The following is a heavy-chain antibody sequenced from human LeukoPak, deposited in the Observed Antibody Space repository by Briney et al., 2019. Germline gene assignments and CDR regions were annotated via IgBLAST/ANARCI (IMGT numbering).Heavy chain of an antibody. Sequence: SETVSLTCTVCGGSISSSSYYWGWSRQPPGKGLEWIGSIYYSGNTYYNPSLKSRVTISVDTSKNQFSLKLSSVTAADTAVYYCARQKYYYDSSGLDAFDIWGQGTMVTVSS. CDR1: GGSISSSSYY. CDR2: IYYSGNT. J-gene: IGHJ3*02. D-gene: IGHD3-22*01. V-gene: IGHV4-39*01. CDR3: ARQKYYYDSSGLDAFDI.